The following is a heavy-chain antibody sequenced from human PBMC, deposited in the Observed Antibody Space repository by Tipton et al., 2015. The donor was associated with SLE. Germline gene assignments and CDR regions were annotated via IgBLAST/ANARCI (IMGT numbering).Heavy chain of an antibody. D-gene: IGHD5-24*01. CDR2: IYYRGTT. Sequence: LSLTCSVSGGSISSGGYYWSWIRQYPGKGLEWIGYIYYRGTTHYNPSLESRASISVDTSRNQFSLNLTSVTAADTAVFYCARGEGYKGFYFIDVWGRGTKVTVPS. CDR3: ARGEGYKGFYFIDV. J-gene: IGHJ6*04. CDR1: GGSISSGGYY. V-gene: IGHV4-31*03.